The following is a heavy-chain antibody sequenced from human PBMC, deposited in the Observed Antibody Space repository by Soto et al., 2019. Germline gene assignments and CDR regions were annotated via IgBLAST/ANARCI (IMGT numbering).Heavy chain of an antibody. Sequence: VASVKVSCKASGGTFSSYAISWVRQAPGQGLEWMGGIIPIFGTANYAQKFQGRVTITADESTSTAYMELSSLRSEDTAVYYCARGSSSWYSLDYWGQGTLVTVSS. CDR3: ARGSSSWYSLDY. V-gene: IGHV1-69*13. CDR2: IIPIFGTA. D-gene: IGHD6-13*01. J-gene: IGHJ4*02. CDR1: GGTFSSYA.